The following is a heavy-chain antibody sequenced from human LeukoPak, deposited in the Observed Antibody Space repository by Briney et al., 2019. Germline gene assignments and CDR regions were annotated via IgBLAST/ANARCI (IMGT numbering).Heavy chain of an antibody. CDR3: ARAGFRGVIDY. CDR1: GFTFSTYW. J-gene: IGHJ4*02. V-gene: IGHV3-7*01. Sequence: GGSLRLSCAASGFTFSTYWMSWVRQAPGKGLEWVANIKQDGSEKYYVDSVKGRFTISRDNAKNSLYLQMDSLRAEDTAVYYCARAGFRGVIDYWGQGTLVTVSS. CDR2: IKQDGSEK. D-gene: IGHD3-10*01.